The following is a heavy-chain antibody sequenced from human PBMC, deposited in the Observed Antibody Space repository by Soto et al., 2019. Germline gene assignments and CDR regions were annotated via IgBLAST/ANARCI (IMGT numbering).Heavy chain of an antibody. CDR2: IIPIFGTA. D-gene: IGHD3-22*01. CDR1: GGTFSSYA. J-gene: IGHJ4*02. CDR3: ARARVTMIVVVIPPFDY. V-gene: IGHV1-69*13. Sequence: SVKVSCKASGGTFSSYAISWVRQAPGQGLEWMGGIIPIFGTANYAQKFQGRVTITADESTSTAYMELSSLRSEDTAVYYCARARVTMIVVVIPPFDYWGQGTLVTVSS.